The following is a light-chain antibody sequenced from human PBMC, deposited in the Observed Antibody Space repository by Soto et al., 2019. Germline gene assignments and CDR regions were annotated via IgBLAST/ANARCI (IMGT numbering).Light chain of an antibody. CDR1: SGDVGGFEY. Sequence: QPVLTQPPSASGSPGQSVTISCTGTSGDVGGFEYVSWYQKHPAKAPKLIIYDVTKRPSGVPDRFSGSKSGNTASLTVSGLQAADEADYYCSSYAGGNNLIFGGGTKLTVL. CDR2: DVT. J-gene: IGLJ2*01. V-gene: IGLV2-8*01. CDR3: SSYAGGNNLI.